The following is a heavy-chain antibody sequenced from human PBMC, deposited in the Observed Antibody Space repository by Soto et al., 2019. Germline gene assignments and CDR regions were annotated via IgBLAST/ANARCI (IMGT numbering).Heavy chain of an antibody. J-gene: IGHJ6*02. D-gene: IGHD1-26*01. CDR3: ARCGCARASAYYYYYGMDV. CDR2: ISGSGGST. CDR1: GFTFSSYA. V-gene: IGHV3-23*01. Sequence: PGGSLRLSCAASGFTFSSYAMSWVRQAPGKGLEWVSAISGSGGSTYYADSVKGRFTISRDNSKNTLYLQMNSLRAEDTAVYYWARCGCARASAYYYYYGMDVWGQGTTVTVSS.